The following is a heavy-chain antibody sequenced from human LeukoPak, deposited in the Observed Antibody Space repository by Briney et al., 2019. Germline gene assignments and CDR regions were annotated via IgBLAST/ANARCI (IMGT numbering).Heavy chain of an antibody. CDR3: ARGRWLPNAFDI. J-gene: IGHJ3*02. D-gene: IGHD5-24*01. V-gene: IGHV4-61*08. CDR2: IYYSGST. CDR1: SGSVSSGAYY. Sequence: PSETRSLTCTVSSGSVSSGAYYWNWIRQPPGKGLEWIGYIYYSGSTNYNPSLKSRVTISVDTSKNQFSLKLSSVTAADTAVYFCARGRWLPNAFDIWGQGTMVTVFS.